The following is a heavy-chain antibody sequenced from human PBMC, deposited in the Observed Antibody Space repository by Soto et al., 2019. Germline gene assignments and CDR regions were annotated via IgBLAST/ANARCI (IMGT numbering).Heavy chain of an antibody. CDR3: ARVLGYSYGYVYYGMDV. CDR2: IYYSGST. V-gene: IGHV4-39*07. Sequence: SETLSLTCTVSGGSISSSSYYWGWIRQPPGKGLEWIGSIYYSGSTYYNPSLKSRFTISVDTSKNQFSLKLSSVTAADTAMYYCARVLGYSYGYVYYGMDVWGQGTTVTVSS. J-gene: IGHJ6*02. D-gene: IGHD5-18*01. CDR1: GGSISSSSYY.